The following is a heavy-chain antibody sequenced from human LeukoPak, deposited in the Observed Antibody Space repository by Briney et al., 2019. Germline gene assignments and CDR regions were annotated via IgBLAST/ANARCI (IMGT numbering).Heavy chain of an antibody. CDR1: GYTLTELS. Sequence: ASVKVSCKVSGYTLTELSMHWVRQAPGKGLEWMGGSDPEDGETIYAQKFQGRVTMTEDTSTDTAYMELSSLRSEDTAVYYCATLYNWKPPGYYYYMDVWGKGTTVTVSS. CDR3: ATLYNWKPPGYYYYMDV. J-gene: IGHJ6*03. D-gene: IGHD1-1*01. V-gene: IGHV1-24*01. CDR2: SDPEDGET.